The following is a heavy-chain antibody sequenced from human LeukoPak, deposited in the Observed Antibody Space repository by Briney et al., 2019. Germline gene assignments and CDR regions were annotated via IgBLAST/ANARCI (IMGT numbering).Heavy chain of an antibody. J-gene: IGHJ6*02. D-gene: IGHD1-26*01. V-gene: IGHV3-66*01. CDR3: ARDLPKGSYYYYGMDV. CDR1: GFTFSSYS. Sequence: GGSLRLSCAASGFTFSSYSMNWVRQAPGKGLEWVSVIYSGGSTYYADSVKGRFTISRDNSKNTLYLQMNSLRAEDTAVYYCARDLPKGSYYYYGMDVWGQGTTVTVSS. CDR2: IYSGGST.